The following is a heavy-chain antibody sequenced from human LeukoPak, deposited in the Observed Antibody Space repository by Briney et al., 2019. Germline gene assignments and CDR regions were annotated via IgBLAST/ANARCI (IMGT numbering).Heavy chain of an antibody. CDR3: ARHSVTTCFDY. CDR2: INPGDSDT. CDR1: GYSFTTYW. D-gene: IGHD4-11*01. Sequence: GESLKISCQASGYSFTTYWIAWVRQMPGKGLEWMGIINPGDSDTRYGPPFQGQVTISADKSISTAYLQWSSLKASDTAMYYCARHSVTTCFDYWGQGTLVTVSS. V-gene: IGHV5-51*01. J-gene: IGHJ4*02.